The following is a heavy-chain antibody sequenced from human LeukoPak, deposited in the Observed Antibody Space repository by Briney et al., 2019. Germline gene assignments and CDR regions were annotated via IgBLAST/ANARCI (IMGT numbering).Heavy chain of an antibody. V-gene: IGHV4-61*05. CDR2: IYYSGST. CDR1: GASINSRAYS. Sequence: PSETLSLTCSVSGASINSRAYSWGWLHQSPEKGLEWIGYIYYSGSTNHNPSLKSRVTISVDTSKNQFSLKLSSVTAADTAVYYCARQPSSYPYFDYWGQGTLVTVSS. CDR3: ARQPSSYPYFDY. J-gene: IGHJ4*02. D-gene: IGHD1-26*01.